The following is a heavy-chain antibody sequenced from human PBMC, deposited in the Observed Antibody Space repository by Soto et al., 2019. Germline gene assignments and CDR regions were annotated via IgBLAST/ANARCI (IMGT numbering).Heavy chain of an antibody. D-gene: IGHD2-15*01. CDR3: ARGLRYCSGGSCFAVGGDAFDI. Sequence: GASVKVSCKASGYTFTSYDINWVRQATGQGLEWMGWMNPNSGNTGYAQKFQGRVTMTRNTSISTAYMELSSLRSEDTAVYYCARGLRYCSGGSCFAVGGDAFDIWGQGTMVTVSS. CDR2: MNPNSGNT. CDR1: GYTFTSYD. J-gene: IGHJ3*02. V-gene: IGHV1-8*01.